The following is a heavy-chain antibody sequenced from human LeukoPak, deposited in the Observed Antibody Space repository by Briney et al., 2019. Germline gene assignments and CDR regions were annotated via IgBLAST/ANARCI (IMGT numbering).Heavy chain of an antibody. J-gene: IGHJ4*02. CDR3: AGEDDRSFGAYDC. D-gene: IGHD4-17*01. V-gene: IGHV1-18*01. Sequence: PGASVKVSCKASNYTFSDYDVTWVRQAPGQGLEWMGWVSKYTGNADYAPKFQGRVSMTTDTSTRTAYMELRSLRPDDTAVYFCAGEDDRSFGAYDCWGQGTLVTVS. CDR1: NYTFSDYD. CDR2: VSKYTGNA.